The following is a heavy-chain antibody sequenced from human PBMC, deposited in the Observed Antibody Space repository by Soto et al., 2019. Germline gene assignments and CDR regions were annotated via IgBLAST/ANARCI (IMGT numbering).Heavy chain of an antibody. CDR3: AREGLGTNVVVAAAGRFDP. D-gene: IGHD2-15*01. J-gene: IGHJ5*02. V-gene: IGHV6-1*01. Sequence: SPTLSLTCAISGDSVSSNSAAWNWIRQSPSRGLEWLGRTYYRSKWYNDYAVSVKSRITINPDTSKNQFSLQLNSVTPEDTAVYYCAREGLGTNVVVAAAGRFDPWGQGTLVTVSS. CDR2: TYYRSKWYN. CDR1: GDSVSSNSAA.